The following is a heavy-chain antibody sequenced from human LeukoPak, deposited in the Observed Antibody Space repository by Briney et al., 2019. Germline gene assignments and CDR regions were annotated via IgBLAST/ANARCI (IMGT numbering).Heavy chain of an antibody. CDR3: ARVYCSSTSCYDAFDI. Sequence: ASVKVSCKASGYAFTGYYMHWVRQAPGQGLEWRGWINPNSVGTNYAQKFQGWVTMTRDTSISTAYMELSRLRSDATAVYYCARVYCSSTSCYDAFDIWGQGTMVTVSS. CDR1: GYAFTGYY. D-gene: IGHD2-2*01. J-gene: IGHJ3*02. CDR2: INPNSVGT. V-gene: IGHV1-2*04.